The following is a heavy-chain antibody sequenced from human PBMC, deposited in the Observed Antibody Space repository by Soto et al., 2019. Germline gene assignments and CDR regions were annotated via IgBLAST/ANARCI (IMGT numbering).Heavy chain of an antibody. Sequence: TLSLTCAVSVGSISSGGYSWSWIRQPPGKGLEWIGYIYHSGSTYYNPSLKSRVTISVDRSKNQFSLKLSSVTAADTAVYYCARVQGPWGQGTLVIVSS. J-gene: IGHJ5*02. D-gene: IGHD4-4*01. V-gene: IGHV4-30-2*01. CDR1: VGSISSGGYS. CDR3: ARVQGP. CDR2: IYHSGST.